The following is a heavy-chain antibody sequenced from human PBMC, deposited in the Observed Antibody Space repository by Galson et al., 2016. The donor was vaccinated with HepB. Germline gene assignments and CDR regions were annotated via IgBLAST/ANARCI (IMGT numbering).Heavy chain of an antibody. Sequence: SVKVSCKASGYTLTSYDVNWVRQATGQGLEWMGWMNQKSGNTGYAQKFQGRVTMTRNTSISTAYMELSSLRSEDTAVYYCALPLWSGYSAYYYYGMDVWGQGTAVTVSS. CDR3: ALPLWSGYSAYYYYGMDV. D-gene: IGHD3-3*01. V-gene: IGHV1-8*01. CDR2: MNQKSGNT. J-gene: IGHJ6*02. CDR1: GYTLTSYD.